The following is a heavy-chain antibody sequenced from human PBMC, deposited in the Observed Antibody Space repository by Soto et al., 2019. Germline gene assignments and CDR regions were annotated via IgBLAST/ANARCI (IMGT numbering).Heavy chain of an antibody. J-gene: IGHJ4*01. CDR1: GFTFGSYW. CDR2: IMKDGSVK. Sequence: EVQLVESGGGLVQPGGSLRLSCAASGFTFGSYWMSWVRQTPGKGLEWLGTIMKDGSVKKYVDSVKGRFTVSRDNAKNSLYLQMDSLRVEDTAVHYCARDSGYVSGSSVNHYLDYWGHGTLVTVSS. CDR3: ARDSGYVSGSSVNHYLDY. D-gene: IGHD3-10*01. V-gene: IGHV3-7*01.